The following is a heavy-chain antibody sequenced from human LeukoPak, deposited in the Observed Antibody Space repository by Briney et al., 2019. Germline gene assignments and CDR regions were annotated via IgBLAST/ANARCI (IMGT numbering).Heavy chain of an antibody. J-gene: IGHJ4*02. CDR3: ARVGTDWSNDY. V-gene: IGHV3-53*01. CDR2: TYSGGST. CDR1: GFTVSSNS. D-gene: IGHD3-9*01. Sequence: GGSLRLSCAASGFTVSSNSMSWVRQAPGKGLEWVSITYSGGSTYYADPVKGRFTISRDNSKNTLFLQMNSLRAEDTAVYYCARVGTDWSNDYWGQGTLVTVSS.